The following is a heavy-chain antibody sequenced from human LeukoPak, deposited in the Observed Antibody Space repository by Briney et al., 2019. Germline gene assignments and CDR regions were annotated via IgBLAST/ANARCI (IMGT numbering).Heavy chain of an antibody. CDR2: IYYGGST. D-gene: IGHD1-26*01. Sequence: KPSETLSLTCTVSGGSISSYYWSWIRQPPGKGLEWIGYIYYGGSTNYNPSLKSRVTISVDTSKNQFSLKLSSVTAADTAVYYCARALRIGHDFDYWGQGTLVTVSS. CDR3: ARALRIGHDFDY. V-gene: IGHV4-59*01. CDR1: GGSISSYY. J-gene: IGHJ4*02.